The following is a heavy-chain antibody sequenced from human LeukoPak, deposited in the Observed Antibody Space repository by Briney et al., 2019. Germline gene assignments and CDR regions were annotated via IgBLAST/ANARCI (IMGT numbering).Heavy chain of an antibody. V-gene: IGHV1-18*01. D-gene: IGHD6-13*01. Sequence: ASVKVSCKASGYTFTSYGISWVRQAPGQGLEWMGWISAYNGNTNYAQKLQGRVTMTTDTSTSTAYMELRSLRSDDTAVYYCAVYSSSWSDYYYYYMDVWGKGTTVTVSS. CDR3: AVYSSSWSDYYYYYMDV. J-gene: IGHJ6*03. CDR2: ISAYNGNT. CDR1: GYTFTSYG.